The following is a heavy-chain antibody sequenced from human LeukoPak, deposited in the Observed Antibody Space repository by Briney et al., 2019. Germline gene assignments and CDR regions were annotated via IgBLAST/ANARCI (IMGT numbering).Heavy chain of an antibody. CDR2: ISSSSSYI. CDR1: GFTFSSYS. Sequence: GRSLRLSCAASGFTFSSYSMNWVRQAPGKGLEWVSSISSSSSYIYYADSVEGRFTISRDNAKNSLYLQMNSLRAEDTAVYYCARGARTAGRVQHFDYWGQGTLVTVSS. CDR3: ARGARTAGRVQHFDY. J-gene: IGHJ4*02. D-gene: IGHD6-13*01. V-gene: IGHV3-21*01.